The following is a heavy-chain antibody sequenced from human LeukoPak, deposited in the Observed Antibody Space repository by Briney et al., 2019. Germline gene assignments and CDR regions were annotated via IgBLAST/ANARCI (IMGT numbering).Heavy chain of an antibody. V-gene: IGHV4-38-2*02. D-gene: IGHD3-22*01. CDR2: IYHSGRT. Sequence: SETLSLTCTVSGYSISSGYYWGWIRQPPGKGLEWIGSIYHSGRTFYNPSLKSRVTISVDTSKNQFSLKLSSVTAADTAVYYCASQDYYDSSGYYRAYYMDVWGKGTTVTVSS. J-gene: IGHJ6*03. CDR3: ASQDYYDSSGYYRAYYMDV. CDR1: GYSISSGYY.